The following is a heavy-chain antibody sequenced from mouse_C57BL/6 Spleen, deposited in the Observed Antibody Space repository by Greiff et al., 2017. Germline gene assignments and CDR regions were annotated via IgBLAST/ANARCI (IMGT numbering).Heavy chain of an antibody. CDR3: ARGGLTLFAY. CDR2: VSGGGGNT. J-gene: IGHJ3*01. D-gene: IGHD4-1*01. Sequence: DVQLVESGGGLVKPGGSLKLSCAASGFTFSSYTMSWVRQTPEKRLEWVATVSGGGGNTYYPDSVKGRFTISRDNAKNTLYLQMSSLRSEDTALYYCARGGLTLFAYWGQGTLVTVSA. V-gene: IGHV5-9*01. CDR1: GFTFSSYT.